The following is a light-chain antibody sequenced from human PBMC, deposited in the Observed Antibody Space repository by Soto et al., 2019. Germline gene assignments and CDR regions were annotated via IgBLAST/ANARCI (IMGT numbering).Light chain of an antibody. Sequence: DIQMTQSPSSVSASVGDRVTITCRASQDISSWFAWYQQKPGKAPKLLMYAASSLQSGVPSRFSGSGSGTDFTLTISSLQPEDFATYYCQQANSFPYTFGQGTRLEIK. CDR1: QDISSW. CDR2: AAS. CDR3: QQANSFPYT. J-gene: IGKJ5*01. V-gene: IGKV1-12*01.